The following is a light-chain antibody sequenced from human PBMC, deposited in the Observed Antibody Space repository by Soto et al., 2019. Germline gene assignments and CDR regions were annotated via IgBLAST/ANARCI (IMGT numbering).Light chain of an antibody. J-gene: IGLJ1*01. CDR1: SSDVGSYNY. Sequence: QSALTQPASVSGSPGQSITISCTGTSSDVGSYNYVSWYQQHPGKAPKLIIYDVSNRPSGVSYRFSGSKSGNTASLTISGLQSEFEADYSSTSYTTSSTYVFGIGTKLT. CDR2: DVS. V-gene: IGLV2-14*01. CDR3: TSYTTSSTYV.